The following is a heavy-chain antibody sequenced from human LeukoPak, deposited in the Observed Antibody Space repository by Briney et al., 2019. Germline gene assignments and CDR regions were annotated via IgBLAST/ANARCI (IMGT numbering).Heavy chain of an antibody. D-gene: IGHD3-16*01. V-gene: IGHV3-7*01. CDR3: ARDRGRLRADAFDI. J-gene: IGHJ3*02. CDR1: GFTFSSYW. CDR2: IKQDGSEK. Sequence: GGSLRLSCAASGFTFSSYWMSWVRQAPGKGLEWVANIKQDGSEKYYVDSVKGRFTISRDNAKNSLYLQMNSLRAEDTAVYYCARDRGRLRADAFDIWGQGTMVTVSS.